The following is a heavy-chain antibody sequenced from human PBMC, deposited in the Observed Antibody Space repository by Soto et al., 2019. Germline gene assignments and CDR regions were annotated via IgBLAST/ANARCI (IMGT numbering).Heavy chain of an antibody. J-gene: IGHJ6*02. D-gene: IGHD3-10*01. Sequence: GESLKISCKGSGYSFTSYWIGWVRQMPGKGLEWLGIIYPGDFDTSYSPSFQGQVTISADKSISTAYLQWSSLKASDTAMYYCARSNYYGSAALYSMDVWGQGTTVTVSS. CDR3: ARSNYYGSAALYSMDV. CDR1: GYSFTSYW. V-gene: IGHV5-51*01. CDR2: IYPGDFDT.